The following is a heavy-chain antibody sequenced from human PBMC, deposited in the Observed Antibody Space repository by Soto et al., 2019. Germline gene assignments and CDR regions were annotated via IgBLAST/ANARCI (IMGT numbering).Heavy chain of an antibody. V-gene: IGHV1-3*01. CDR1: GYTFTSYA. J-gene: IGHJ5*02. Sequence: ASVKVSCKASGYTFTSYAMHWVRQAPGQRLEWMGWINAGNGNTKYSQKFQGRVTITRDTSASTAYMELSSLRSEDTAVYYCARDIAVAGNGEYDWFDPCGQGTLVTVSS. CDR3: ARDIAVAGNGEYDWFDP. D-gene: IGHD6-19*01. CDR2: INAGNGNT.